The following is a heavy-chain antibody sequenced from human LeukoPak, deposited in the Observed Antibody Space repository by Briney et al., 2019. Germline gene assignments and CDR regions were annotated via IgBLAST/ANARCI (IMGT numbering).Heavy chain of an antibody. V-gene: IGHV4-38-2*02. CDR1: GYSISRGYY. J-gene: IGHJ3*02. CDR2: IYHSGST. Sequence: PSETLSLTCTVSGYSISRGYYWGWIRQPPGKGLEWIGSIYHSGSTYYNPSLNSRVTISVDTSKNQFSLKLSSVTAADTAVYYCARDWTYGAYSIWGQGTMVTVSS. D-gene: IGHD2-15*01. CDR3: ARDWTYGAYSI.